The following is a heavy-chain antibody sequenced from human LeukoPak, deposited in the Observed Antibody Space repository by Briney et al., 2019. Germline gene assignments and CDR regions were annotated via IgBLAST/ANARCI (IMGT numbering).Heavy chain of an antibody. CDR3: AKVGYDILTAYYTRNYYFDY. J-gene: IGHJ4*02. V-gene: IGHV1-2*02. Sequence: ASVKVSCKASGYTFTGYYMHWVRQAPGQGLEWMGWINPNSGGTNYAQKFQGRVTMTRDTSISTAYMELSRLRSDDTAVYYCAKVGYDILTAYYTRNYYFDYWGQGTLVTVSS. CDR1: GYTFTGYY. CDR2: INPNSGGT. D-gene: IGHD3-9*01.